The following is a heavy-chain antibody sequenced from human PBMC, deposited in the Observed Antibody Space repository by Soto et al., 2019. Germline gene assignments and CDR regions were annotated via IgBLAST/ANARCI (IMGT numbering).Heavy chain of an antibody. V-gene: IGHV1-2*06. Sequence: ASVKVSCKASGYTFTGYYMHWVRQAPGQGLEWMGRINPNIGAANYAQKFQGRVTITADESTSTAYMELSRLRSEDTAVYYCAREARDNYDFWSGSLKLLGRDYYYGMDVWGQGTTVTVSS. CDR3: AREARDNYDFWSGSLKLLGRDYYYGMDV. J-gene: IGHJ6*02. D-gene: IGHD3-3*01. CDR2: INPNIGAA. CDR1: GYTFTGYY.